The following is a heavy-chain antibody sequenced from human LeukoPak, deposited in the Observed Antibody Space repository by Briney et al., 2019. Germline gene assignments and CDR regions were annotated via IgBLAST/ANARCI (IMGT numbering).Heavy chain of an antibody. D-gene: IGHD5-12*01. V-gene: IGHV3-21*01. CDR3: ARDRPGYSGDEGNFN. Sequence: PGGSMRLSCAASGFTFSSYSMTWVSQAPGKGLEWVASISSSSSHIYYADSMKGRFTIPRHNAKNLLYLQMNSLRADDTAVYYCARDRPGYSGDEGNFNWGQGTLVTVSS. CDR1: GFTFSSYS. CDR2: ISSSSSHI. J-gene: IGHJ4*02.